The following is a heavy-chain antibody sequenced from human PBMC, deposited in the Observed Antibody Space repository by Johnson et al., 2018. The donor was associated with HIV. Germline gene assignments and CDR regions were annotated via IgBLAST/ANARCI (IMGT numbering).Heavy chain of an antibody. V-gene: IGHV3-30*18. CDR1: GFTFDDYA. CDR2: IWYDGTNK. D-gene: IGHD3-22*01. J-gene: IGHJ3*02. CDR3: AKGQSSGYPKDAFDI. Sequence: QVQLVESGGGLVQPGRSLRLSCAASGFTFDDYAMHWVRQAPGKGLEWVAGIWYDGTNKYYADSVKGRFTISRDNSRNSLYLQMNSLRAEDTAVYYCAKGQSSGYPKDAFDIWGQGTMVIVSS.